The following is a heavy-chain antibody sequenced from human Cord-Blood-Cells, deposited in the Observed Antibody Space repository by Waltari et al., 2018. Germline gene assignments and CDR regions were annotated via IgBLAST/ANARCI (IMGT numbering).Heavy chain of an antibody. Sequence: QVQLVQSGAEVKKPGSSVKVSCKASGGTFSSYAISRVRQAPGQGIEWMGGRTSIFGTADYAQRCQGRVTITADEATSTAYMERSSLRSEDTAVYYCSRYDRLRKDAFDIGGQGTMVTVSS. CDR1: GGTFSSYA. V-gene: IGHV1-69*01. D-gene: IGHD3-16*01. CDR3: SRYDRLRKDAFDI. CDR2: RTSIFGTA. J-gene: IGHJ3*02.